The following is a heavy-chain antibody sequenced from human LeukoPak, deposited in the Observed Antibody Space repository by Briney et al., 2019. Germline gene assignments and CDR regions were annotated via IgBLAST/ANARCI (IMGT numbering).Heavy chain of an antibody. CDR2: FDPEDGET. J-gene: IGHJ4*02. Sequence: ASVKVSCKVSGYTLTELSMHWVRQAPGKGLEWMGGFDPEDGETIYAQKFQGRVTMTEDTSTDTAYMELSSLRPEDTAVYYCATRPIRGYSYGRHFDYWGQGTLVTVSS. D-gene: IGHD5-18*01. CDR1: GYTLTELS. CDR3: ATRPIRGYSYGRHFDY. V-gene: IGHV1-24*01.